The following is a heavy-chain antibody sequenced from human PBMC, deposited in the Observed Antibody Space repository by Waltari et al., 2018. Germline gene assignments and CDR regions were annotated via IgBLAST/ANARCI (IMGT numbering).Heavy chain of an antibody. V-gene: IGHV4-61*02. Sequence: QMQLQESGPGLLKPSQTLSLTCTVSRGSISSGTYYWSWIRQAPGKGLEWIGRIYLNGGTKYNPSRKSRVSISADPSKNQFSLTLTSLTAADTAVYYCARMTTVLYYFDFWGRGTLVTVSS. CDR1: RGSISSGTYY. CDR3: ARMTTVLYYFDF. D-gene: IGHD4-17*01. CDR2: IYLNGGT. J-gene: IGHJ4*02.